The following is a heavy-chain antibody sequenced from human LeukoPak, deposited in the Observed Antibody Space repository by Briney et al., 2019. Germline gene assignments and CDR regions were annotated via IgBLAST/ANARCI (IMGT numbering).Heavy chain of an antibody. CDR2: IYTSGST. J-gene: IGHJ5*02. CDR3: ARTQKTLRFLEWLPLDFDP. Sequence: PSETLSLTCTVSGGSISSSSYYWSWIRQPPGKGLEWIGYIYTSGSTNYNPSLKSRVTISVGTSKNQFSLKLSSVAAADTAVYYCARTQKTLRFLEWLPLDFDPWGQGTLVTVSS. CDR1: GGSISSSSYY. V-gene: IGHV4-61*05. D-gene: IGHD3-3*01.